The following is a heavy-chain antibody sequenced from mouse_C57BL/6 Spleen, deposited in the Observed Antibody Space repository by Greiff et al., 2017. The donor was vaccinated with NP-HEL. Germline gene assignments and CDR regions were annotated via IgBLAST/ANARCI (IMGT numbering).Heavy chain of an antibody. J-gene: IGHJ2*01. CDR1: GFNIKDDY. V-gene: IGHV14-4*01. Sequence: VQLQQSGAELVRPGASVKLSCTASGFNIKDDYMHWVKQRPEQGLEWIGWIDPENGDAECASRFQGKATLTADTSSNTAYLQRGSLTSEDTAVYYCTTLRYWGQGTTLTVSS. CDR3: TTLRY. CDR2: IDPENGDA. D-gene: IGHD1-1*01.